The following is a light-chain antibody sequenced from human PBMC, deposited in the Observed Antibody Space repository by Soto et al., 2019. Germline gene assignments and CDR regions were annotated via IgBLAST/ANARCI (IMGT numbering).Light chain of an antibody. V-gene: IGKV3-11*01. J-gene: IGKJ4*01. CDR3: QQRSNWL. Sequence: EIVLTQSPATLSLSPGERATLSCRASQSVYSYLAWYQQKPGQAPRLLIYDASNRATGIPARFSGSGSGTDFTLTNSSLEPEDFAVYYCQQRSNWLFGGGTKVEIK. CDR1: QSVYSY. CDR2: DAS.